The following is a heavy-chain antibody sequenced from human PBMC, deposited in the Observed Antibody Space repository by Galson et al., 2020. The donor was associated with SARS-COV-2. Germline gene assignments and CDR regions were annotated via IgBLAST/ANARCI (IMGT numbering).Heavy chain of an antibody. CDR3: AKDLSDSGYTLEYLDGFDM. D-gene: IGHD5-12*01. V-gene: IGHV3-30*18. Sequence: PGGSLRLSCAASGFTFSGYGMHWVRQAPGKGLEWVAVISYDGSYQYYADSVRGRFTISRDNSKNTLYLQMNSLRAEDTAVYYCAKDLSDSGYTLEYLDGFDMWGQGTMVTVSS. CDR2: ISYDGSYQ. CDR1: GFTFSGYG. J-gene: IGHJ3*02.